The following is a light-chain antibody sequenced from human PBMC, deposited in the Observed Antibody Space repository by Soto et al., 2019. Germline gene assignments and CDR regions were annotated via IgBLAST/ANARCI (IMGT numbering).Light chain of an antibody. V-gene: IGKV1-17*03. J-gene: IGKJ1*01. Sequence: DIQVNQSPSAMSASVGDRVTITCRASQDISHYLAWFQQKPGKVPKRLIFAVSNLESGVPSRFRGSGSGTEFTLTITSLQPEDFATYYCLQHNSYPWTFGQGTNVDIK. CDR2: AVS. CDR3: LQHNSYPWT. CDR1: QDISHY.